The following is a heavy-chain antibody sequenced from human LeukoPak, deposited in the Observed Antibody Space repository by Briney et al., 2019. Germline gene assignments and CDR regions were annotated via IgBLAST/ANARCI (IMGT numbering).Heavy chain of an antibody. D-gene: IGHD3-22*01. J-gene: IGHJ4*02. CDR1: GGSISSGDYY. CDR2: IYYSGST. Sequence: SETLSLTCTVSGGSISSGDYYWSWIRQPPGKGLEWIGYIYYSGSTYYNPSLKSRVTISVDTSKNQFSLKLSSVTAADTAVYHCARHHSSGYYFDYWGQGTLVTVSS. V-gene: IGHV4-30-4*08. CDR3: ARHHSSGYYFDY.